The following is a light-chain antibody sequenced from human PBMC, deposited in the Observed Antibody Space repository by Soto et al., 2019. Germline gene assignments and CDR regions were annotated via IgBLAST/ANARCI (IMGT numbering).Light chain of an antibody. V-gene: IGKV3-20*01. CDR2: GAS. Sequence: EIVLTQSPGTLSLSPGERATLSCRASQIVSSSYLAWYQQKPGQAPRLLIYGASSRATDIPDRFSGGGSGTDFTLTISRLEPEDFALYYCQHYGGSPPRYTFGQGTKLEIK. J-gene: IGKJ2*01. CDR3: QHYGGSPPRYT. CDR1: QIVSSSY.